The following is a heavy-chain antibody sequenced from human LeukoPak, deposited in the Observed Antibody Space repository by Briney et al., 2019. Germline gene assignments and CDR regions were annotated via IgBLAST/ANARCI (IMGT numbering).Heavy chain of an antibody. V-gene: IGHV4-39*01. Sequence: SETLSLTCTVSGGSISSSSYYWGWLRQPPGKGLEWIGSIYYSGSTYYNPSLKRRVTISVDTSKNQFSLKLSSVTAADTAVYYCAGQGLDITMIVVVISSHFDYWGQGTLVTVSS. J-gene: IGHJ4*02. CDR3: AGQGLDITMIVVVISSHFDY. D-gene: IGHD3-22*01. CDR2: IYYSGST. CDR1: GGSISSSSYY.